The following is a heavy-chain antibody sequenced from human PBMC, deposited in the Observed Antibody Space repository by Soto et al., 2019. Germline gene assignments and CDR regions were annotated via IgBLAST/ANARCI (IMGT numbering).Heavy chain of an antibody. CDR2: VYHSGST. V-gene: IGHV4-4*02. CDR1: GGSISSSNW. D-gene: IGHD7-27*01. J-gene: IGHJ3*02. Sequence: QVQLQESGPGLVKPSGTLSLTCAVSGGSISSSNWWSWVRQPPGKGLGWIGEVYHSGSTNYNPSLKSRVTISVDKPKNQFSLKLSSVTAADTAVYYCARVLGNDAFDIWGQGTMVTVSS. CDR3: ARVLGNDAFDI.